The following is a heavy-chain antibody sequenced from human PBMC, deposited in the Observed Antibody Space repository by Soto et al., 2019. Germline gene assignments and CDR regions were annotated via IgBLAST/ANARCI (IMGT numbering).Heavy chain of an antibody. V-gene: IGHV3-66*01. D-gene: IGHD1-20*01. CDR1: GFTVSNNY. CDR3: AGNSHNVY. Sequence: EVQLVESGGGLVQPGGSLRLSCAASGFTVSNNYMSWVRQAPGKGLEWVSLIYSAGSTYDADSVKGRFTISRDNSKNTLYLQMTSLRAEDTAVYYCAGNSHNVYWGLGTLVTVSS. J-gene: IGHJ4*02. CDR2: IYSAGST.